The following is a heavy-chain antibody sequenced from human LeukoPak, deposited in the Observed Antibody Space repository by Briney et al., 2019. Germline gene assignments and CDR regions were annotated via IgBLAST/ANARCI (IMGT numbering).Heavy chain of an antibody. J-gene: IGHJ4*02. V-gene: IGHV4-34*01. CDR3: ARGGRSEYHGSASHDY. CDR1: GGSFSGYY. Sequence: SETLSLTCAVYGGSFSGYYWSWVRQPPGKGLEWIGEMNHNGRTNYNASLKSRVTISVDTSKNQFSLKLSSVSAADTAVYYCARGGRSEYHGSASHDYWGQGTLVTVSS. CDR2: MNHNGRT. D-gene: IGHD3-10*01.